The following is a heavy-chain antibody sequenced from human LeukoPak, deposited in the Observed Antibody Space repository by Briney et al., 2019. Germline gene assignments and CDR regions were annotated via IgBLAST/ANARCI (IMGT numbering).Heavy chain of an antibody. CDR1: GFTFSTYA. Sequence: GGSLRLSCAASGFTFSTYAMTWVRQAPGKGLQWVSGIRGSGGNTDYADSVKGRFSISRDNSKNTLYLQMNSLRGEDTAVYFCAKGIWEVRGDAFDIWGQGTMVTVSS. V-gene: IGHV3-23*01. CDR3: AKGIWEVRGDAFDI. CDR2: IRGSGGNT. D-gene: IGHD2-15*01. J-gene: IGHJ3*02.